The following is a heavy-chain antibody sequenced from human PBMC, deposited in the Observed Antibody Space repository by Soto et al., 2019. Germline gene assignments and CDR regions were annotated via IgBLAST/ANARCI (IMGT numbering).Heavy chain of an antibody. CDR2: IWYDGSNR. V-gene: IGHV3-33*01. Sequence: GGSLRLSCAVSGFTFSDYFMHWVRQAPGKGLEWVAIIWYDGSNRYYADSVKGRFTIFRDDSKNTVYLQMNSLRVEDTAVYYCARDDLDTTGHALDIWGQGTMVTVSS. D-gene: IGHD4-17*01. J-gene: IGHJ3*02. CDR3: ARDDLDTTGHALDI. CDR1: GFTFSDYF.